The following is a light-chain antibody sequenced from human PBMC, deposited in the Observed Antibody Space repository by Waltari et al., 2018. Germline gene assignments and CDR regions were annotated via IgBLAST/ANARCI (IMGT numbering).Light chain of an antibody. Sequence: DIVMTQTPLSLPVTPGEPASISCWSSQTVVNSDDGYTYLDWFVQKPGQSPQLLMDLLGYRASRVPDRFSGAGSGRNFSLQISRVEADDVGVYYCMQRLEFPYTFGRGTRL. CDR3: MQRLEFPYT. CDR2: LLG. CDR1: QTVVNSDDGYTY. V-gene: IGKV2-40*01. J-gene: IGKJ2*01.